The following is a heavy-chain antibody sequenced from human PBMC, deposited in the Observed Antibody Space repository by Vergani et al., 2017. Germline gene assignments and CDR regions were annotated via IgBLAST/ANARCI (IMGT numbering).Heavy chain of an antibody. V-gene: IGHV3-33*01. CDR3: ARSAGYCSSTSCPPTLRNYYYYMNV. CDR1: GFTFSTYG. D-gene: IGHD2-2*01. J-gene: IGHJ6*03. Sequence: QVQLVESGGGVVQPGRSLRLSCAASGFTFSTYGLHWVRQAPGKGLEWVAVIWYDGSNKYYGDSVKGRFTISRDNSMDTLYLQMNGLRAEDRAVYYCARSAGYCSSTSCPPTLRNYYYYMNVWGKVATVSVSS. CDR2: IWYDGSNK.